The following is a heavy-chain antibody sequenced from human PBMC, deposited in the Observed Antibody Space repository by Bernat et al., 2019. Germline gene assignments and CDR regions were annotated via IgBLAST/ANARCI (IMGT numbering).Heavy chain of an antibody. CDR3: ARVGDDCSGGSCYSDY. CDR1: GFTFTSYW. V-gene: IGHV3-74*01. Sequence: EVQLVESGGGLVQPGGSLRLSCAASGFTFTSYWMHWVRQAPGKGLVWVSRFNSDGRSTTYADSVKGRFTISRDNAKNTVYLQMNSLRAEDTAVYYCARVGDDCSGGSCYSDYWGQGTLVTVSS. J-gene: IGHJ4*02. CDR2: FNSDGRST. D-gene: IGHD2-15*01.